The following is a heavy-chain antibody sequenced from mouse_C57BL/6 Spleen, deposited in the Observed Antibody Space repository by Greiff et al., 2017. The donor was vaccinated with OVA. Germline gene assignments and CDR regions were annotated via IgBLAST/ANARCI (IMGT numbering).Heavy chain of an antibody. CDR2: INYDGSST. CDR1: GFTFSDYY. CDR3: ARDQYYFDY. V-gene: IGHV5-16*01. Sequence: EVKLKESEGGLVQPGSSMKLSCTASGFTFSDYYMAWVRQVPEKGLEWVANINYDGSSTYYLDSLKSRFIISRDNAKNILYLQMSSLKSEDTATYYCARDQYYFDYWGQGTTLTVSS. J-gene: IGHJ2*01.